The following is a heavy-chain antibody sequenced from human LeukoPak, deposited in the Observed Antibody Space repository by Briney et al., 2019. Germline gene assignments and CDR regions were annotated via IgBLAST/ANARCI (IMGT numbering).Heavy chain of an antibody. CDR2: IKQDGSEK. V-gene: IGHV3-7*04. CDR3: ARGRCGGDCYSYYYYYYMDV. Sequence: PGGSLRLSCAASGFTFSSYWMSWVRQAPGKGLEWVANIKQDGSEKYYVDSVKGRFTISRDNSKNTLYLQMNSLRAEDTAVYYCARGRCGGDCYSYYYYYYMDVWGKGTTVTISS. D-gene: IGHD2-21*02. J-gene: IGHJ6*03. CDR1: GFTFSSYW.